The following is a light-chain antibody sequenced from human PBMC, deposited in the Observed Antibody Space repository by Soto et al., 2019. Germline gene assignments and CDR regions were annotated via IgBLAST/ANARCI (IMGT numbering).Light chain of an antibody. J-gene: IGLJ3*02. CDR3: SSYTSSTTWV. V-gene: IGLV2-14*01. Sequence: QSVLTQPASASGSPGQSITISCTGTSSDVGAYNYVSWYQQHPGKAPKLMIYEVTYRPSGVSDRFSGSRSGNTASLTISGLQAEDESDYYCSSYTSSTTWVFGGGTQLTVL. CDR1: SSDVGAYNY. CDR2: EVT.